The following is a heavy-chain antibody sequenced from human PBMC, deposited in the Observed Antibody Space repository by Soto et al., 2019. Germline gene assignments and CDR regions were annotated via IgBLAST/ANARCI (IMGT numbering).Heavy chain of an antibody. CDR2: ISSSGSTI. D-gene: IGHD5-12*01. J-gene: IGHJ5*02. CDR3: ARLSGHDSFWFDP. V-gene: IGHV3-48*03. Sequence: GGSLRLSCAASGFTFSSYEMNWVRQAPGKGLEWVSYISSSGSTIYYADSVKGRFTISRDNAKNSLYLQMNSLRAEDTAVYYCARLSGHDSFWFDPWGQGTLVTVSS. CDR1: GFTFSSYE.